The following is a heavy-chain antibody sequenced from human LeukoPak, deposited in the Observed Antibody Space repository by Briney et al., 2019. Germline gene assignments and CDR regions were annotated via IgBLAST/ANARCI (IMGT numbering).Heavy chain of an antibody. CDR1: GFTFSDYA. CDR2: ISGSAGAS. J-gene: IGHJ6*03. Sequence: GGSLRLSCAASGFTFSDYAMNWVRQAPGKGLEWVSAISGSAGASYYADSVKGRFTISRDNSKNTLYLQMNSLRAEDTAEYYCGKGSFLGRWSRWLWSSGNYPYYYMDVWGKGTTVTVSS. CDR3: GKGSFLGRWSRWLWSSGNYPYYYMDV. D-gene: IGHD3-22*01. V-gene: IGHV3-23*01.